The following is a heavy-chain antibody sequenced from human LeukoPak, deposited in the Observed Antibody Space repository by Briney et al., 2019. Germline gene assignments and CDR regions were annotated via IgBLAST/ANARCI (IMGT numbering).Heavy chain of an antibody. Sequence: SETLSLTCTVSSGSISSYYWSWIRQPAGKGLEWIGRIYTSGSTNYNPSLKSRLTISVDTSKNQFSLKLSSVTTADTAVYFCARAGYGSTWFQNWGQGTLVTVSS. CDR1: SGSISSYY. V-gene: IGHV4-4*07. CDR3: ARAGYGSTWFQN. CDR2: IYTSGST. D-gene: IGHD6-13*01. J-gene: IGHJ1*01.